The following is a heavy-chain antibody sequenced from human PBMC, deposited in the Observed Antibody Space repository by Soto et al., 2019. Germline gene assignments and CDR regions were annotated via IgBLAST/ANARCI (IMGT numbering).Heavy chain of an antibody. CDR1: GYNFSSQW. CDR3: AKSEALEI. CDR2: VYPGDAET. Sequence: PGESLKISCKGSGYNFSSQWIAWVRQKPGKGLEWMGIVYPGDAETRYSPSFQGQATMSADKSIDTAYLQWSSLKASDTAIYYCAKSEALEIWGQGTMVTVSS. V-gene: IGHV5-51*01. J-gene: IGHJ3*02.